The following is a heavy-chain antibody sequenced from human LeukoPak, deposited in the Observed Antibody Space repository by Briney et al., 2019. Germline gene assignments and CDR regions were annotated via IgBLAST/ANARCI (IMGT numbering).Heavy chain of an antibody. CDR3: ARDHVIKQAPPGY. CDR1: GFTFTNYG. V-gene: IGHV3-33*01. Sequence: LGGSLRLSCAASGFTFTNYGMHWVRQAPGKGLEWVAVVWFDGTNKYYADSVRGRFTISRDNSKNTVYLQMNSLRAEDTAVYYCARDHVIKQAPPGYWGQGTLVTVSS. CDR2: VWFDGTNK. D-gene: IGHD3-10*01. J-gene: IGHJ4*02.